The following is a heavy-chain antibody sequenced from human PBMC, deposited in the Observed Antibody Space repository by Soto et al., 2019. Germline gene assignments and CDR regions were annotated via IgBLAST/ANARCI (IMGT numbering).Heavy chain of an antibody. Sequence: SETLSLTCTVSGGSISSSSYYWGWIRQPPGKGLEWIGSIYYSGSTYYNPSLKSRVTISVDTSKNQFSLKLSSVTAADTAVYYCARHAIVLMVYAIYNWLDPWGQGTLVTVYS. D-gene: IGHD2-8*01. J-gene: IGHJ5*02. CDR2: IYYSGST. CDR1: GGSISSSSYY. V-gene: IGHV4-39*01. CDR3: ARHAIVLMVYAIYNWLDP.